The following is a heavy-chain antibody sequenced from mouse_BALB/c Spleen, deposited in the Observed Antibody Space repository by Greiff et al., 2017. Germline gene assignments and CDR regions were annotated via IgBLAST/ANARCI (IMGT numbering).Heavy chain of an antibody. J-gene: IGHJ3*01. Sequence: VQLQQSAAELARPGASVKMSCKASGYTFTSYTMHWVKQRPGQGLEWIGYINPSSVYTEYNQKFKDKTTLTADKSSSTAYMQLSSLTSEDSAVYYCARDDYGSSSAWFAYWGQGTLVTVSA. CDR2: INPSSVYT. CDR1: GYTFTSYT. V-gene: IGHV1-4*02. D-gene: IGHD1-1*01. CDR3: ARDDYGSSSAWFAY.